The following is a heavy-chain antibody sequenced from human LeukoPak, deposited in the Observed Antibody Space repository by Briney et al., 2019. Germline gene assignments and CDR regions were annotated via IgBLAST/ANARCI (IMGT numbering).Heavy chain of an antibody. CDR2: IKQDGSEK. CDR3: ARDWVGFCSGSSCYGGLDY. Sequence: GGSLRLSCAASGFIFSSYWMSWVRQAPGKGLEWVANIKQDGSEKYYVDSVKGRFTISRDNAKNSLYLQMNSLRAEDTAVYYCARDWVGFCSGSSCYGGLDYWGQGTLVTVSS. D-gene: IGHD2-2*01. V-gene: IGHV3-7*05. CDR1: GFIFSSYW. J-gene: IGHJ4*02.